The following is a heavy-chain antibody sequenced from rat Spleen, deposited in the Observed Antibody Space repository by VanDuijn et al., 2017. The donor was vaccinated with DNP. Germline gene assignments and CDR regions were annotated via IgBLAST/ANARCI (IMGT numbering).Heavy chain of an antibody. CDR2: IAKTGDNT. CDR1: GFIFSNYW. Sequence: EVQLVESGGGPVQPGRSLKISCIASGFIFSNYWMTWIRQAPGRGLEWVASIAKTGDNTYYPDSVKGRFTISRDNAKNTLYLQMNSLRSEDTATYYCTNDWELYYWGQGVMVTVSS. D-gene: IGHD5-1*01. V-gene: IGHV5-31*01. J-gene: IGHJ2*01. CDR3: TNDWELYY.